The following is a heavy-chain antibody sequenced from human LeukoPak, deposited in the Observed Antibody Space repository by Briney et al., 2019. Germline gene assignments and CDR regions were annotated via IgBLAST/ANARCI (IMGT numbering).Heavy chain of an antibody. D-gene: IGHD5-24*01. Sequence: SETLSLTCTVYAGSISSSIYYWGWIRQPPGKRLEWIGSIYYNVATYYNSSINSRVTISVDTSKNHLSRKMGSVTAADTAVYFFARVRDCYNRKWAYWGQGTLVAVSS. CDR2: IYYNVAT. J-gene: IGHJ4*02. CDR1: AGSISSSIYY. CDR3: ARVRDCYNRKWAY. V-gene: IGHV4-39*02.